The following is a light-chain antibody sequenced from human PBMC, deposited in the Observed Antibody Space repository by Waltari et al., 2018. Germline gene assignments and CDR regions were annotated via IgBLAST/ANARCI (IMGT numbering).Light chain of an antibody. Sequence: EIVLTQSPGTLSLSPGERATLSCRASQSVGRSLAWYQQKPGLPPRLLIYDTSGRATGTPGRFSGSGSGTDFSLAISSLEPEDFAVYFCQHYVNLPVTFGQGTKVEI. CDR3: QHYVNLPVT. V-gene: IGKV3-20*01. J-gene: IGKJ1*01. CDR1: QSVGRS. CDR2: DTS.